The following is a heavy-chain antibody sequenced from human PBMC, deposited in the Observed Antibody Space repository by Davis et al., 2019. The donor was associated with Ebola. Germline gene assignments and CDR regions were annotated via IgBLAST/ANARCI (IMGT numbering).Heavy chain of an antibody. CDR2: ISGSGGST. Sequence: GESLKISCAASGFTFSSYAMSWVRQAPGKGLEWVSAISGSGGSTYYADSVKGRFTISRDNSKNTLYLQMNSLRAEDTAVYYCARVKARITGAFDIWGQGTMVTVSS. V-gene: IGHV3-23*01. CDR1: GFTFSSYA. D-gene: IGHD3-10*01. CDR3: ARVKARITGAFDI. J-gene: IGHJ3*02.